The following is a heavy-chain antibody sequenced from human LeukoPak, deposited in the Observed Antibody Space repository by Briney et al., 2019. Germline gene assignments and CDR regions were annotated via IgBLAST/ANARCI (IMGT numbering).Heavy chain of an antibody. D-gene: IGHD4-23*01. CDR1: GFNFSNYN. J-gene: IGHJ4*02. CDR3: TRLQRPYSGYSE. CDR2: IRSSSNYI. V-gene: IGHV3-21*04. Sequence: PGGSLRLSCAASGFNFSNYNMNWVRQAPGKGLEWVSSIRSSSNYIYYADLVKGRFTISRDNAKNSLYLQMNSLRAEDTAVYYCTRLQRPYSGYSEWGQGTLVTVSS.